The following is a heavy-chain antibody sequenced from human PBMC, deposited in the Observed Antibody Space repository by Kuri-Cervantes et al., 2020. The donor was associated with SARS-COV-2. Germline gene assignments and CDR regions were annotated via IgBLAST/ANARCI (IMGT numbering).Heavy chain of an antibody. CDR1: GFIFSRYW. V-gene: IGHV3-74*01. CDR3: VRDGDHWNFDY. J-gene: IGHJ4*02. D-gene: IGHD1-1*01. CDR2: ITNDGRAT. Sequence: GGSLRLSCTASGFIFSRYWMYWVRQAPGKGLVWVSCITNDGRATTYADSVKGRFTLSRDSAKNMLFLQMNSLRAEDTAVYYCVRDGDHWNFDYWGQGTLVTVSS.